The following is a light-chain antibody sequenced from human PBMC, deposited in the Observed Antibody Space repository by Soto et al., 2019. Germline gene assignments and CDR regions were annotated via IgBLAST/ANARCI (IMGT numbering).Light chain of an antibody. CDR3: QQYVISVT. V-gene: IGKV3-20*01. CDR1: QSISGNY. CDR2: GAS. Sequence: EIVLTQSPGTLSLSPGERATLSCRASQSISGNYLAWYQQKPGQAPRLLIYGASNRATGIPERFSGSGSGTDSTLTISRLEPQDSAMYYCQQYVISVTFGQGTRLEIK. J-gene: IGKJ5*01.